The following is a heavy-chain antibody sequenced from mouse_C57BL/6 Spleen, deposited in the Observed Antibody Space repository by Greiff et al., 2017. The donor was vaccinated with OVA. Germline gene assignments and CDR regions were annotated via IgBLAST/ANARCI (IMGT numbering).Heavy chain of an antibody. CDR1: GFTFSDYG. D-gene: IGHD1-1*01. CDR2: ISSGSSTI. CDR3: ARDYYYGSSYDWYFDV. V-gene: IGHV5-17*01. Sequence: EVKLQESGGGLVKPGGSLKLSCAASGFTFSDYGMHWVRQAPEKGLEWVAYISSGSSTIYYADTVKGRFTISRDNAKNTLFLQMTSLRSEDTAMYYCARDYYYGSSYDWYFDVWGTGTTVTVSS. J-gene: IGHJ1*03.